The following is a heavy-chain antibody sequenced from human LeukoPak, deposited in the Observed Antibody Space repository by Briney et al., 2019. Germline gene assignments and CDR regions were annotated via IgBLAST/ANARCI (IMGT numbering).Heavy chain of an antibody. Sequence: PSETLSLTCAVYGGSFSGYYWSWIRQPPGKGLEWIGEINHSGSTNYNPSLKSRVTISVDTSKNQFSLKLSSVTAADTAVYYCARETTVTTFDYWGQGTLVTVS. D-gene: IGHD4-17*01. CDR1: GGSFSGYY. J-gene: IGHJ4*02. CDR2: INHSGST. V-gene: IGHV4-34*01. CDR3: ARETTVTTFDY.